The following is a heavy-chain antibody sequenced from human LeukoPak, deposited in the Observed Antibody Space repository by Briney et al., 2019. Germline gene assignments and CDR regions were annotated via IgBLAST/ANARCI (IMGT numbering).Heavy chain of an antibody. D-gene: IGHD5-24*01. Sequence: SETLSLTCTVSGGTISSYYCSWIRQPPGKGLEWIGYIYYGGSANYNPSLKSRVTISVDTAKNQFSLKLSSVTAADTAVYYCARGLDGYNLAWGQGTLVTVSS. CDR2: IYYGGSA. CDR3: ARGLDGYNLA. J-gene: IGHJ5*02. CDR1: GGTISSYY. V-gene: IGHV4-59*01.